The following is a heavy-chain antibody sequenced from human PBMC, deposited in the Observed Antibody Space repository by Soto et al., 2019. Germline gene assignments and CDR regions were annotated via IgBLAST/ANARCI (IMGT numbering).Heavy chain of an antibody. J-gene: IGHJ6*02. CDR1: VGSISSSSYY. Sequence: PSETLSLTCTVSVGSISSSSYYWGWILQPPGKGREWIGYIYYSGSPYYNPSLKSRVTISVDTSKNQFSLKLSSVTAADTAVYYCAVPAASVAGASGSYYYYGMDVWGQGTTVTVSS. CDR3: AVPAASVAGASGSYYYYGMDV. V-gene: IGHV4-39*01. D-gene: IGHD6-19*01. CDR2: IYYSGSP.